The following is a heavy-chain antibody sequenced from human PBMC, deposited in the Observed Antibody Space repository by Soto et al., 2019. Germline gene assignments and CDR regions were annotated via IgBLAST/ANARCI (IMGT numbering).Heavy chain of an antibody. V-gene: IGHV1-69*13. Sequence: ASVKVSCKASGGTFSSYAISWVRQAPGQGLEWMGGIIPIFGTANYAQKFQGRVTITADESTSTAYMELSSLRSEDTAVYYCARDNYGGNSAYYYGMDVWGQGTTVTVSS. CDR2: IIPIFGTA. CDR1: GGTFSSYA. CDR3: ARDNYGGNSAYYYGMDV. D-gene: IGHD4-17*01. J-gene: IGHJ6*02.